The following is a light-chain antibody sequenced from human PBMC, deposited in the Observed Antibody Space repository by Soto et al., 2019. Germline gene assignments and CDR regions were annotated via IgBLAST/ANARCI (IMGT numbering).Light chain of an antibody. V-gene: IGKV3-20*01. J-gene: IGKJ1*01. CDR3: QQYGSSGT. CDR1: QSVSSN. CDR2: GAS. Sequence: EIVMTPYPAPLSVSPGGRAPPSRRASQSVSSNLAWYQQKPGQAPRLLIYGASTRATGIPDRFSGSGSGTDFTLTISRLEPEDFAVYYCQQYGSSGTFGQGTKVDIK.